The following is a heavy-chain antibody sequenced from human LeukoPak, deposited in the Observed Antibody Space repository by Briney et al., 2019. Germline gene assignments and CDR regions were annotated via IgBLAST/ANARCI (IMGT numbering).Heavy chain of an antibody. CDR3: ASVIDYYDSSGLNY. J-gene: IGHJ4*02. V-gene: IGHV1-2*02. D-gene: IGHD3-22*01. CDR1: GYTFTSYG. CDR2: INPNSGGT. Sequence: ASVKVSCKASGYTFTSYGISWVRQAPGQGLEWMGWINPNSGGTNYAQKFQGRVTMTRDTSISTAYMELSRLRSDDTAVYYCASVIDYYDSSGLNYWGQGTLVTVSS.